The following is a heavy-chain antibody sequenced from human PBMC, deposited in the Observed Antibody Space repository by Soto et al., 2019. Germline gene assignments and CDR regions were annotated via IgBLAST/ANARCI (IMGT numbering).Heavy chain of an antibody. J-gene: IGHJ6*02. CDR3: ASYCSSTSCPPYYYGMDL. D-gene: IGHD2-2*01. Sequence: PSETLSLTCAVSGGSISSGGYSWSWIRQPPGKGLEWIGYIYHSGSTYYNPSLKSRVTISVDRSKNQFSLKLSSVTAADTAVYYCASYCSSTSCPPYYYGMDLWGQGTTVTVSS. V-gene: IGHV4-30-2*01. CDR2: IYHSGST. CDR1: GGSISSGGYS.